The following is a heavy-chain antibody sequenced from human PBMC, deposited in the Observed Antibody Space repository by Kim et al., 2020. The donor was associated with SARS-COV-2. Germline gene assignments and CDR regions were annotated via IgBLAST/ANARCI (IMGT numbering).Heavy chain of an antibody. V-gene: IGHV4-30-2*01. Sequence: NPYHPGRVTIPVDSSKNRFSLKLSSVTAADTAVYYCARVYDGDYLWYFDYWGQGTLVTVSS. J-gene: IGHJ4*02. D-gene: IGHD4-17*01. CDR3: ARVYDGDYLWYFDY.